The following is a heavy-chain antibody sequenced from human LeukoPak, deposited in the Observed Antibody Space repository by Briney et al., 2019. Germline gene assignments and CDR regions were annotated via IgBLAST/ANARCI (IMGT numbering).Heavy chain of an antibody. J-gene: IGHJ4*02. CDR2: KSYDGTNK. CDR1: GFTFSSYG. Sequence: GGSLRLSCAASGFTFSSYGMHWVRQAPGKGLEWVAVKSYDGTNKYYADSVKGRFTISRDNSKNTLYLQMGSLRAEDMAVYYCARVRSGYDWTVDYWGQGTLVTVSS. V-gene: IGHV3-30*03. CDR3: ARVRSGYDWTVDY. D-gene: IGHD5-12*01.